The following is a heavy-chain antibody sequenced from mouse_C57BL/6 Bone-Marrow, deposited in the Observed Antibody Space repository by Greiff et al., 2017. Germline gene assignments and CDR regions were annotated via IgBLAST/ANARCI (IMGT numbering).Heavy chain of an antibody. D-gene: IGHD1-1*01. Sequence: VQLVESGPGLVAPSQSLSITCTVSGFSLTSYAISWVRQPPGKGLEWLGVIWTGGGTNYNSALKSRLSISKDNSKSQVFLKMNSLQTDDTARYYCARNYGHYYGSSYWYFDVWGTGTTVTVSS. CDR2: IWTGGGT. J-gene: IGHJ1*03. CDR1: GFSLTSYA. CDR3: ARNYGHYYGSSYWYFDV. V-gene: IGHV2-9-1*01.